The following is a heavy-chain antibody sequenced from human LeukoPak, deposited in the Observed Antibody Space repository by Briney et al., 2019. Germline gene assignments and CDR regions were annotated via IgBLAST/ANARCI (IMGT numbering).Heavy chain of an antibody. J-gene: IGHJ4*02. D-gene: IGHD5-12*01. CDR2: FDPEDGET. Sequence: ASVKVSCKVSGYTLTELSMHWVRQAPGKGLEWMGGFDPEDGETIYAQKFQGRVTMTEDTSTDTAYMELSCLRSEDTAVYYCATVDIVATIPSSFDYWGQGTLVTVSS. CDR1: GYTLTELS. V-gene: IGHV1-24*01. CDR3: ATVDIVATIPSSFDY.